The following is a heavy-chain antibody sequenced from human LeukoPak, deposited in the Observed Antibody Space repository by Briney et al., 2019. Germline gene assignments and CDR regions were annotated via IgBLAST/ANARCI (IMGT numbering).Heavy chain of an antibody. CDR2: INPNSGGT. CDR1: GYTFTGYY. CDR3: ARDPEGGGVVKDPPNDY. D-gene: IGHD3-16*01. J-gene: IGHJ4*02. V-gene: IGHV1-2*02. Sequence: ASVKVSCKASGYTFTGYYMHWVRQAPGQGLEWMGWINPNSGGTNYAQKFQGRVTMTRDTSISTAYMELSRLRSDDTAVYYCARDPEGGGVVKDPPNDYWGQGTLVTVSS.